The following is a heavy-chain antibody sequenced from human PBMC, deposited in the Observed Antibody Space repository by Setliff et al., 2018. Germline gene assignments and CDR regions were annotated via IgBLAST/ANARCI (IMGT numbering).Heavy chain of an antibody. Sequence: GGSLRLSCAVSGFTFNSYSMNWVRQAPGKGLEWVSYISSSGGTTYYADSVKGRFTISRDNARNSLYLQMNSLRAEDTAVYYCARTWLFKNDYWGQGTLVTVSS. J-gene: IGHJ4*02. V-gene: IGHV3-48*01. CDR3: ARTWLFKNDY. CDR2: ISSSGGTT. CDR1: GFTFNSYS. D-gene: IGHD3-22*01.